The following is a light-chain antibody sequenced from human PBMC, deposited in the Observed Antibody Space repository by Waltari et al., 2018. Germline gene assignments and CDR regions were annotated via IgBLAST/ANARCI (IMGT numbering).Light chain of an antibody. CDR1: NLGGKS. V-gene: IGLV3-21*02. CDR3: QVWESSSDQGV. J-gene: IGLJ3*02. CDR2: DST. Sequence: VLTQPLSMSVTPGQTARMTCWGSNLGGKSVHWYQQRPAQAPVLVVHDSTDRPSGIPERFSGSISANAAVLTISRVEVVDEADYYCQVWESSSDQGVFGRGTKLTVL.